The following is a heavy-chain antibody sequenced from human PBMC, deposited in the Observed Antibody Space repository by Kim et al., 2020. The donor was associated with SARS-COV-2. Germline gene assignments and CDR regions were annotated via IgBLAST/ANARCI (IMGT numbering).Heavy chain of an antibody. Sequence: SETLSLTCAVYGGSFSGYYWSWIRQPPGKGLEWIGEINHSGSTNYNPSLKSRVTISVDTSKNQFSLKLSSVTAADTAVYYCASLSIAARPYYYYYMDVWGKGTTVTVSS. CDR3: ASLSIAARPYYYYYMDV. J-gene: IGHJ6*03. D-gene: IGHD6-6*01. CDR2: INHSGST. CDR1: GGSFSGYY. V-gene: IGHV4-34*01.